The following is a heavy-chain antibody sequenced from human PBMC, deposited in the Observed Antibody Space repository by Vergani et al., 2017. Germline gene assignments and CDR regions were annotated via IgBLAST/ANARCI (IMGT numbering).Heavy chain of an antibody. D-gene: IGHD1-26*01. CDR2: ITPFNGNT. J-gene: IGHJ4*02. CDR1: GYTFTYRY. CDR3: ARGPGRGSLRGSFDY. V-gene: IGHV1-45*02. Sequence: QMRLVQSGAEVKKTGSSVKVSCKASGYTFTYRYLHWVRQAPGQALEWMGWITPFNGNTNYAQKFQDRVTITRDRSMSTAYMALSRLRSDDTAVYYCARGPGRGSLRGSFDYWGQGTLVTVSS.